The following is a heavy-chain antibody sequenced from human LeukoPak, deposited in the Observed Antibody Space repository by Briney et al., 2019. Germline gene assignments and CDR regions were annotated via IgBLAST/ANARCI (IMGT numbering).Heavy chain of an antibody. CDR1: GVSISSSNW. Sequence: SETLSLTCAVSGVSISSSNWWSWVRQPPGRGLEWIGEIYHSGSTNYNPSLKSRVTISVDKSKNQFSLKLSSVTAADTAVYYCARSGSYGVNYFDNWGQGTLVTVSS. CDR3: ARSGSYGVNYFDN. D-gene: IGHD4-17*01. CDR2: IYHSGST. J-gene: IGHJ4*02. V-gene: IGHV4-4*02.